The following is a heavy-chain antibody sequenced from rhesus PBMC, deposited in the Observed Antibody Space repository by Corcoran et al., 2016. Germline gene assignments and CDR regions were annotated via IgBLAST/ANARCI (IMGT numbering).Heavy chain of an antibody. J-gene: IGHJ4*01. CDR2: SSGSGGST. D-gene: IGHD4-29*01. CDR3: ARWGTTVASLDY. Sequence: QLPLQESGTGLVKPSETLSLTCAVSGGSLSSHYLTWLPQAPGKGLEGIGRSSGSGGSTDYNPSLKSRVTISTDTSKNQFSLKLTSVTAADTAVYYCARWGTTVASLDYWGLGVLVTVSS. V-gene: IGHV4-173*01. CDR1: GGSLSSHY.